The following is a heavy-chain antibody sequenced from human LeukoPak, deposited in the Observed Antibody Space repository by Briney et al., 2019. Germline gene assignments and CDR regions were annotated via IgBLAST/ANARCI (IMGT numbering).Heavy chain of an antibody. CDR1: GYTFTSYD. D-gene: IGHD5-18*01. Sequence: EASVKASCKASGYTFTSYDINWVRQGTGQGLEWMGWMNPNSGNTGYAQKFQGRVTMTRNTSISTAYMELSSLRSGDTAVYYCARGGYSYGWNDAFDIWGQGTMVTVSS. CDR3: ARGGYSYGWNDAFDI. CDR2: MNPNSGNT. V-gene: IGHV1-8*01. J-gene: IGHJ3*02.